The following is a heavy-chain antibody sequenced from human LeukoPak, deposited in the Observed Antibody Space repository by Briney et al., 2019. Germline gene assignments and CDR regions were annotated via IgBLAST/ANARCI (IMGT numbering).Heavy chain of an antibody. D-gene: IGHD3-16*01. V-gene: IGHV3-7*01. CDR1: GFRFGSDW. CDR2: INPDGNEK. CDR3: ARYYDPAVGDAFDI. J-gene: IGHJ3*02. Sequence: GGSLRLSCAASGFRFGSDWMTWVRQAPGKGLEWVANINPDGNEKYYVDSVKGRFTIPRDNGKNSLYLQLNSLRAEDTAVYYCARYYDPAVGDAFDIWGQGTMVTVSS.